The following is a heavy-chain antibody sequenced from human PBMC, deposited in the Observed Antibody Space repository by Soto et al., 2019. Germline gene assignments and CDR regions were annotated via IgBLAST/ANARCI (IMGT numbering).Heavy chain of an antibody. Sequence: QITLKESGPTLVKPTQTLTLTCTFSGFSLTTSGVGVGWIRQPPGKALEWLALIYWDDDKRYSPSLKSRLTITKDTSKNQVVLTMTNMDPVDTATYYCAHVPLPGLFATYWGQGTLVTVSS. CDR3: AHVPLPGLFATY. V-gene: IGHV2-5*02. D-gene: IGHD3-22*01. CDR1: GFSLTTSGVG. CDR2: IYWDDDK. J-gene: IGHJ4*02.